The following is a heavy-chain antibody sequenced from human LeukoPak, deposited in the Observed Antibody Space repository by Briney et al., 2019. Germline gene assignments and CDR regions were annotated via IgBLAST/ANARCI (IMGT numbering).Heavy chain of an antibody. J-gene: IGHJ4*02. D-gene: IGHD2-15*01. V-gene: IGHV3-53*01. CDR2: IYSGGST. CDR1: GFTVSSNY. Sequence: GGSLRLSCAASGFTVSSNYMSWVRQAPGKGLEWVSVIYSGGSTYYADSVKGRFTISRDNSKNTLYLQMNSLRADDTAVYYCAKAKGPYCSGGRCLAPFDYWGQGTLVTVSS. CDR3: AKAKGPYCSGGRCLAPFDY.